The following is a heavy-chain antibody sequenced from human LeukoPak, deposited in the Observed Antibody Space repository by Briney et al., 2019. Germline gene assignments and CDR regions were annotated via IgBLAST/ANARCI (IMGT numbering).Heavy chain of an antibody. Sequence: ASMKVSCKASGYSFTGYYIHWVRQAPGQGLEWMGWVNPDGDVTKSAQKFQGRVTMTSDKSINTVYMELSGLTSDDTALYYCARGPNHYYYMDFWGKGTTVSVSS. V-gene: IGHV1-2*02. D-gene: IGHD2-8*01. CDR3: ARGPNHYYYMDF. J-gene: IGHJ6*03. CDR2: VNPDGDVT. CDR1: GYSFTGYY.